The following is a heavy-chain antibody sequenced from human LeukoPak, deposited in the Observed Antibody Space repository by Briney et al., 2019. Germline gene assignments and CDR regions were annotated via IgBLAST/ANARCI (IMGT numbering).Heavy chain of an antibody. CDR2: IYFTGST. CDR3: ARRRQVSYYSPYAFDL. D-gene: IGHD2-15*01. J-gene: IGHJ3*01. Sequence: SSETLSLTCTVSGGSMTHSYWGWIRQPPGKGLEWLGHIYFTGSTNSNPSLKSRVTIALDTSKNQLSLRLPSVTATDTAVYYCARRRQVSYYSPYAFDLWSQATMVTVSS. V-gene: IGHV4-59*08. CDR1: GGSMTHSY.